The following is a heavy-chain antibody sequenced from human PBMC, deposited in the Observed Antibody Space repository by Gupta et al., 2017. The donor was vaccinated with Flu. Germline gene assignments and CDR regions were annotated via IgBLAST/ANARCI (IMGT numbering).Heavy chain of an antibody. CDR2: LSYDGSSK. CDR1: GFTFSSYG. CDR3: AKDRTPYHAFDY. Sequence: QVQLVESGGGVVQRGRSLRPSCTASGFTFSSYGMHWDRQAPGKGLEWVAVLSYDGSSKYYADSVKGRFTISRDNSKNTLYLQMNSLRAEDTAVYYCAKDRTPYHAFDYWGQGTLVTVSS. J-gene: IGHJ4*02. V-gene: IGHV3-30*18. D-gene: IGHD2-2*01.